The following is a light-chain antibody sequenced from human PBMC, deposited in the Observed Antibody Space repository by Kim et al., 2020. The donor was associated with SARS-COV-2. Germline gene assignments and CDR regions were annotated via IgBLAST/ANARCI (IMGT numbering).Light chain of an antibody. CDR2: WAS. Sequence: DIVMTQSPGSLPLSLGERATINCMSSQSVFHNSFYKHYVAWFQQKPGQPPKLLIYWASTRQTGVPDRFSGSGSGAVFTLTITSLHAEDVATYYCQQYYSPPYTFGQGTKVDIK. CDR1: QSVFHNSFYKHY. V-gene: IGKV4-1*01. J-gene: IGKJ2*01. CDR3: QQYYSPPYT.